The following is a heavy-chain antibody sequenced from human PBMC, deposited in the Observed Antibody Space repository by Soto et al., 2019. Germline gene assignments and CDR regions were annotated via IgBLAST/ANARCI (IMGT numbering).Heavy chain of an antibody. V-gene: IGHV1-2*04. D-gene: IGHD3-9*01. CDR3: ARDFSPTQSDVLTGYRIYYYYGMDV. Sequence: ASVKVSCKASGYTFTGYYMHWVRQAPGQGLEWMGWINPNSGGTYYVQKFQGCVTMTRDTSISTAYMELSRLRSDDTAVYYCARDFSPTQSDVLTGYRIYYYYGMDVSGQVPKVTVSS. CDR2: INPNSGGT. J-gene: IGHJ6*02. CDR1: GYTFTGYY.